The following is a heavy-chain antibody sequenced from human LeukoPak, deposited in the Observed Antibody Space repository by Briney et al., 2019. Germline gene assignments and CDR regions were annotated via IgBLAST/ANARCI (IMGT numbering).Heavy chain of an antibody. D-gene: IGHD3-22*01. CDR2: IYTSGST. V-gene: IGHV4-61*02. Sequence: SETLSLTCTVSGGSISSGSYYWSWIRQPAGKGLEWIGRIYTSGSTNYNPSLKSRVTISVDTSKNQFSLKLSSVTAADTAVYYCATATDNHYYDSSGYYPDYYYYMDVWGKGTTVTISS. J-gene: IGHJ6*03. CDR1: GGSISSGSYY. CDR3: ATATDNHYYDSSGYYPDYYYYMDV.